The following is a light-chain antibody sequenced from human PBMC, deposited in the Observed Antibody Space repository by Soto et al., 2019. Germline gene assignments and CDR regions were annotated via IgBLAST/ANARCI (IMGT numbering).Light chain of an antibody. Sequence: QSVLTQPASASGTPGQRVTISCSGSRSNIGSNAVSWYQQLPGPAPKLLIYNNNQRPSGVPDRFSGSKSGTSASLAISGLQSEDEADYYCAAWDDSLNARGVFGGGTKLTVL. CDR2: NNN. CDR3: AAWDDSLNARGV. V-gene: IGLV1-44*01. J-gene: IGLJ3*02. CDR1: RSNIGSNA.